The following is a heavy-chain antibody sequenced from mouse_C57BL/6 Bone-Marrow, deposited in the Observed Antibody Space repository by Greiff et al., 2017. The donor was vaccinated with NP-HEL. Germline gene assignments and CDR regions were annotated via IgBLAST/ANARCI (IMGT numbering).Heavy chain of an antibody. J-gene: IGHJ4*01. CDR1: GFTFSDYG. CDR3: ARRYRGLYYYAMDY. CDR2: ISSGSSTI. Sequence: EVKVVESGGGLVKPGGSLKLSCAASGFTFSDYGMHWVRQAPEKGLEWVAYISSGSSTIYYADTVKGRFTISRDNAKNTLFLQMTSLRSEDTAMYYCARRYRGLYYYAMDYWSQGTSVTVSS. D-gene: IGHD2-12*01. V-gene: IGHV5-17*01.